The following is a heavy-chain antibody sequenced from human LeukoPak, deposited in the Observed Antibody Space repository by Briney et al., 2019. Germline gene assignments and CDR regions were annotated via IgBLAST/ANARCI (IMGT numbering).Heavy chain of an antibody. Sequence: SETLSLTCAVYGGSFSGYYWSWIRQPPGKGLEWIGEINHSGSTNYNPSLKSRVTISVDTSKNQFSLKLSSVTAADTAVYYCARSCYWSYYYYYYMDVWGKGTTVTVSS. J-gene: IGHJ6*03. CDR3: ARSCYWSYYYYYYMDV. V-gene: IGHV4-34*01. CDR1: GGSFSGYY. CDR2: INHSGST. D-gene: IGHD2-15*01.